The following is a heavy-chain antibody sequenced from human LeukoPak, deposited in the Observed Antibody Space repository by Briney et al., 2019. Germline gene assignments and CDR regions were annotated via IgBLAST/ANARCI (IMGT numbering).Heavy chain of an antibody. V-gene: IGHV4-39*01. CDR2: IYYSGST. J-gene: IGHJ4*02. Sequence: SETLSLTCTVSGGSISSSSYYRGWIRQPPGKGLEWIGSIYYSGSTYYNPSLKSRVTISVDTSKNQFSLKLSSVTAADTAVYYCASIYDSSGEWGQGTLVTVSS. CDR3: ASIYDSSGE. D-gene: IGHD3-22*01. CDR1: GGSISSSSYY.